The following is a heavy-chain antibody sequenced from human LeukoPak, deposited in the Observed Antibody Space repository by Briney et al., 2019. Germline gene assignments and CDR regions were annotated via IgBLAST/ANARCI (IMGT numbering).Heavy chain of an antibody. CDR1: GYTFTSYD. J-gene: IGHJ6*02. D-gene: IGHD2-2*01. Sequence: ASVKVSCKASGYTFTSYDINWVRQATGQGLEWMGWMNPNSGNTGYAQKFQGRVTMTRNTSISTAYMELSSLRSEDTAVYYCAREVAAAKRRYYYGMDVWGQGTTVTVSS. CDR2: MNPNSGNT. V-gene: IGHV1-8*01. CDR3: AREVAAAKRRYYYGMDV.